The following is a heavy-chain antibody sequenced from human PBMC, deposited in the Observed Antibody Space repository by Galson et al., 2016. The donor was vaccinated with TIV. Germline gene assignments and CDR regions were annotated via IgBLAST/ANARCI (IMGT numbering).Heavy chain of an antibody. V-gene: IGHV3-74*01. J-gene: IGHJ4*02. CDR2: INNDGSSA. CDR1: GFTFSSYW. Sequence: SLRLSCAASGFTFSSYWMLWVRQPPGKGLVWVSRINNDGSSATYADSVKGRFTISRDNAKNTLVLQMNSLKDEDTAVYYCARDADGHGPLIDYWGQGTLVTVSS. CDR3: ARDADGHGPLIDY. D-gene: IGHD4-17*01.